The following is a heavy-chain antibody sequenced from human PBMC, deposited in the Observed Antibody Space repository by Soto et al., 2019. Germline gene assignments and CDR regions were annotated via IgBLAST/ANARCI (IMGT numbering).Heavy chain of an antibody. CDR1: GYTLLELS. D-gene: IGHD1-1*01. J-gene: IGHJ4*02. Sequence: ASVKVSCKLSGYTLLELSIHWVRQAPGKGLERMGGYDPEDAKTIYAQKSQGRVIMTEDTSTNTAYLEVRGLRYEDTAVYYCASQNWRWREQFDHWGQGTLVTVSS. CDR2: YDPEDAKT. CDR3: ASQNWRWREQFDH. V-gene: IGHV1-24*01.